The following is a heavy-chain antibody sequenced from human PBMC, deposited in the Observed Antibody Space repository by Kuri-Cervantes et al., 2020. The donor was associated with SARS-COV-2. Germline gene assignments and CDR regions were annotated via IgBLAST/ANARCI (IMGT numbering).Heavy chain of an antibody. CDR1: GGSISSSSYY. D-gene: IGHD3-3*01. CDR3: ARGPLGSYDFWSGYYHNYDY. V-gene: IGHV4-39*07. Sequence: SETLSLTCTVSGGSISSSSYYWGWIRQPPGKGLEWIGSIYYSGSTYYNPSLKSRVTISVDTSKNQFSLKLSSVTAADTAVYYCARGPLGSYDFWSGYYHNYDYWGQGTLVTVSS. J-gene: IGHJ4*02. CDR2: IYYSGST.